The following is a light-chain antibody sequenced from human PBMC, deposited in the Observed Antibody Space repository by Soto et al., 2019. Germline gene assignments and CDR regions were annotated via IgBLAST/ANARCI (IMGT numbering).Light chain of an antibody. CDR3: SLYTSSSTYV. V-gene: IGLV2-14*01. J-gene: IGLJ1*01. Sequence: QSALTQPASVSWSPGQSITISCTGTSSDVGGYNYVSWYQQHPGKAPKLMIYDVSNRPSGVSKRFSGSKSGNTASLTISGLQAEDEADYYCSLYTSSSTYVFGTGTKVTVL. CDR2: DVS. CDR1: SSDVGGYNY.